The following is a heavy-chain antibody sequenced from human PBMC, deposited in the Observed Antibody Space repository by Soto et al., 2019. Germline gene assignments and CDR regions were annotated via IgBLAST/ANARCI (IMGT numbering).Heavy chain of an antibody. CDR1: GGTFSSYA. V-gene: IGHV1-69*06. CDR2: IIPIFGTA. Sequence: QVQLVQSGAEVKKPGSSVKVSCKASGGTFSSYAISWVRQAPGQGLEWMGGIIPIFGTANYAQKFQGRVTITADKSTSTAYRELSSLRSEDTAVYYCARNQLLYFHYYYGMDVWGQGTTVTVSS. CDR3: ARNQLLYFHYYYGMDV. D-gene: IGHD2-2*02. J-gene: IGHJ6*02.